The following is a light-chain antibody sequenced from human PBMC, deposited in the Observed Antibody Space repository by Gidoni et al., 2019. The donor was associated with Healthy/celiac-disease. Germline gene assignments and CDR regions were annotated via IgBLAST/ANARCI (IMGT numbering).Light chain of an antibody. CDR1: QSISSY. CDR3: QQSYSTVT. CDR2: AAS. J-gene: IGKJ5*01. Sequence: DIQMTQSPSSLSASVGDRVTITCRASQSISSYLNWYQQKPGKAPKLLIYAASSLQSGVPSRFSGSGSGTDFTLTISSLQPVDFATYYCQQSYSTVTFGQXTRLEIK. V-gene: IGKV1-39*01.